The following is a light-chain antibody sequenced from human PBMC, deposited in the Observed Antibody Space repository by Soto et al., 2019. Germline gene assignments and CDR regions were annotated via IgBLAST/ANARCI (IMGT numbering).Light chain of an antibody. CDR1: QILVYSXGXTX. CDR2: KVS. V-gene: IGKV2-30*01. J-gene: IGKJ1*01. Sequence: DVVVTQSPLSLPVTLGQPASISCRSSQILVYSXGXTXLKCFQQRPGQSPRRLIYKVSNRDSGVPDRFSGSGSGTDFTLKISRVEAEDVGVYYCMQGTHWPWTFGQGTKVDIK. CDR3: MQGTHWPWT.